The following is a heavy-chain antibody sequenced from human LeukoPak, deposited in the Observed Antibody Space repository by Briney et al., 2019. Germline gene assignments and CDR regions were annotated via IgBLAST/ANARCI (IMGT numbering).Heavy chain of an antibody. CDR3: AKGRYKFRLRIGSSDY. D-gene: IGHD3-16*02. Sequence: SGGSLRLSCAASGFTFSSYAMSWVRQAPGKGLEWVSAISGSGGSTYYADSVKGRFTISRDNSKNTLYLQVNSLRAEDTAVYYCAKGRYKFRLRIGSSDYWGQGTLVTVSS. V-gene: IGHV3-23*01. CDR2: ISGSGGST. CDR1: GFTFSSYA. J-gene: IGHJ4*02.